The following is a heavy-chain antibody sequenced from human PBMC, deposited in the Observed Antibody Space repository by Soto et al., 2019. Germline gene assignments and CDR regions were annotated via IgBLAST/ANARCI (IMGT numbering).Heavy chain of an antibody. V-gene: IGHV3-15*07. J-gene: IGHJ4*01. Sequence: GGSLRLSCAASGFTFSDAWINWVRQAPGKGLEWVGRIKSKIDSGTTDFAAPVKGRFAISRDDSRDMVYMEMYSLKTDDTAVYYCTTDSLFTGQLVRMDNWGHGTLVTVSS. CDR3: TTDSLFTGQLVRMDN. CDR2: IKSKIDSGTT. D-gene: IGHD3-9*01. CDR1: GFTFSDAW.